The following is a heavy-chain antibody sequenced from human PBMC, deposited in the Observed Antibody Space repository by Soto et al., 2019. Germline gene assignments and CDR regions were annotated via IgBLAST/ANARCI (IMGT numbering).Heavy chain of an antibody. D-gene: IGHD4-17*01. J-gene: IGHJ4*02. Sequence: QVQLQESGPGLVKPSQTLSLTCTVSGGSISSGGYYWSWIRQHPGKGLEWIGYIYYSGSTYYNPALKVRVTISVDTSKNQFSLKLSSVTAADTAVYYCARAGSDGDSPAPSFDYWGQGTLVTVSS. CDR1: GGSISSGGYY. CDR2: IYYSGST. V-gene: IGHV4-31*03. CDR3: ARAGSDGDSPAPSFDY.